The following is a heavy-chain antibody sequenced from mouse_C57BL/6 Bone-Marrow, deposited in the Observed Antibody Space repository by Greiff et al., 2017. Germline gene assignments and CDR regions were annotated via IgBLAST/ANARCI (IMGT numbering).Heavy chain of an antibody. Sequence: QVQLQQSGAELARPGASVKLSCKASGYTFTSYGISWVKQRTGQGLEWIGEIYPRSGNTYYNEKFKGKATLTADKSSSTAYMELRSLTSEDSAVYFCAIYYGYGAGWCAYWGQGTLVTVSA. J-gene: IGHJ3*01. CDR2: IYPRSGNT. V-gene: IGHV1-81*01. D-gene: IGHD2-2*01. CDR3: AIYYGYGAGWCAY. CDR1: GYTFTSYG.